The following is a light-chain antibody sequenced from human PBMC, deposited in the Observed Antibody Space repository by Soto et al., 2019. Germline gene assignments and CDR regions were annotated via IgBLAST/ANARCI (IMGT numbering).Light chain of an antibody. CDR1: QSISSW. CDR3: QQYNSYSRRT. Sequence: DIQMTQSPSTLSASVGDRVTITCRASQSISSWLAWYQQKPGKDPKLLIYKASSLESGVPSRFSGSGSGTEFTLTISSLQPDDFATYYCQQYNSYSRRTFGQGTKVEIK. V-gene: IGKV1-5*03. J-gene: IGKJ1*01. CDR2: KAS.